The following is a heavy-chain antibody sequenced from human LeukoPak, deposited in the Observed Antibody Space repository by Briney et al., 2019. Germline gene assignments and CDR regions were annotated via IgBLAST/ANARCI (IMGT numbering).Heavy chain of an antibody. CDR2: INHSGST. J-gene: IGHJ4*02. D-gene: IGHD6-13*01. V-gene: IGHV4-34*01. CDR3: ARGPNKYSSSWYMDY. CDR1: GGSFSGYY. Sequence: ASETLSLTCAVYGGSFSGYYWSWIRQPPGKGLEWIGEINHSGSTNYNPSLKSRVTISVDTSKNQFSLKLSSVTAADTAVCYCARGPNKYSSSWYMDYWGQGTLVTVSS.